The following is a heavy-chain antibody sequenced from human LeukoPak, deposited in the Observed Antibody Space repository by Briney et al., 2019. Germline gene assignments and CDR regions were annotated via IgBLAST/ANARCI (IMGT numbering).Heavy chain of an antibody. J-gene: IGHJ6*03. Sequence: ASVKVSCKASGYTFTSYGISWVRQAPGQGLGWMGWISAYNGNTNYAQKLQGRVTMTTDTSTSTAYMELRSLRSDDTAVYYCARSYCSSTSCRVPYYYYYYMDVWGKGTTVTVSS. D-gene: IGHD2-2*01. V-gene: IGHV1-18*01. CDR1: GYTFTSYG. CDR3: ARSYCSSTSCRVPYYYYYYMDV. CDR2: ISAYNGNT.